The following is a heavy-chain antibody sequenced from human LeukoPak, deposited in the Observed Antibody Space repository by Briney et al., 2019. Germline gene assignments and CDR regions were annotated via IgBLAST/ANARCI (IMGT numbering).Heavy chain of an antibody. CDR3: ARGGIYSQGFDY. CDR1: GFTFSSYS. J-gene: IGHJ4*02. D-gene: IGHD6-13*01. V-gene: IGHV3-21*01. CDR2: NSTTSDYI. Sequence: GGSLRLSCAASGFTFSSYSMNWVRQAPGKGLEWVSSNSTTSDYIYYADSLKGRLTISRDNAKNSLYLQMNSLRAEDTAVYYCARGGIYSQGFDYWGQGTLVTVSS.